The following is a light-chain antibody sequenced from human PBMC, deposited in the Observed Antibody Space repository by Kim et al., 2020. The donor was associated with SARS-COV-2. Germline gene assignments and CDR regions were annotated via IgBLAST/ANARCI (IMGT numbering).Light chain of an antibody. CDR1: QSVSGSN. Sequence: APGVRATLACRASQSVSGSNLAWYQHKPGRAPRLLIYGASTRATGIPDRFSGSGSGTDFTLTISRLEPEDFAMYYCQQYGYSPWTFGQGTKVEIK. CDR2: GAS. J-gene: IGKJ1*01. CDR3: QQYGYSPWT. V-gene: IGKV3-20*01.